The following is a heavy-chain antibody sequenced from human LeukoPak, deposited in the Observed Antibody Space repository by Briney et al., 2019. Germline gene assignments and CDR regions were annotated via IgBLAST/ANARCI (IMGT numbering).Heavy chain of an antibody. CDR1: GFTFSSYS. CDR2: ISKSSGSK. Sequence: GGSLRLSCVGSGFTFSSYSMSWVRQAPGKGLEWVAHISKSSGSKNNADSVKGRFTISRDNAKNSLFLQMNSLRVEDTAVYYCARGGIFGVAPFRYWGQGILVIVSS. CDR3: ARGGIFGVAPFRY. D-gene: IGHD3-3*01. J-gene: IGHJ4*02. V-gene: IGHV3-48*04.